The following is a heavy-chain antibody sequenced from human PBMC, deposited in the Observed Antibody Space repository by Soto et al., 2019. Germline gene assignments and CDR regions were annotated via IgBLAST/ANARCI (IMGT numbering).Heavy chain of an antibody. V-gene: IGHV1-46*01. Sequence: VASVKVSCKASGYTFTSYYMHWVRQAPGQGLEWMGIINPSGGSTSYAQKFQGRVTMTRDTSTSTVYMELSSLRSEDTAVYYCARDSRSVVPAAGGFDYWGQGTLVTVSS. CDR3: ARDSRSVVPAAGGFDY. CDR1: GYTFTSYY. CDR2: INPSGGST. D-gene: IGHD2-2*01. J-gene: IGHJ4*02.